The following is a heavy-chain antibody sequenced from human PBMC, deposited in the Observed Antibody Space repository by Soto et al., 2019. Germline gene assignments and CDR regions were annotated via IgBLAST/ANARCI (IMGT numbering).Heavy chain of an antibody. D-gene: IGHD2-15*01. CDR2: INPDNGNT. V-gene: IGHV1-3*01. J-gene: IGHJ5*02. CDR3: ARGIATGQLDP. CDR1: GYTFTRYT. Sequence: ASVKVSCKASGYTFTRYTMNWVRQAPGQRLEWMGWINPDNGNTKSSQKFRDRVIITRDTSASTAYMDLSSLRSEDTAVYYCARGIATGQLDPWGQGTLVTVSS.